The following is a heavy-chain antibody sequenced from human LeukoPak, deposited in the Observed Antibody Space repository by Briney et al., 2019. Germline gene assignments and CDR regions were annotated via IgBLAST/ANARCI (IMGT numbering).Heavy chain of an antibody. D-gene: IGHD3-16*02. V-gene: IGHV4-31*03. CDR2: IYYSGST. J-gene: IGHJ4*02. CDR1: GGSISSGGYY. CDR3: ARAQERCDYVWDSYRSFFNH. Sequence: PSETLSLTCTVSGGSISSGGYYWSWVRQHPGKGLEWIGYIYYSGSTYYNPSLKSRVTISVDTSKNQFSLKLSSVTAADTAVYFCARAQERCDYVWDSYRSFFNHWGQGTLVTVSS.